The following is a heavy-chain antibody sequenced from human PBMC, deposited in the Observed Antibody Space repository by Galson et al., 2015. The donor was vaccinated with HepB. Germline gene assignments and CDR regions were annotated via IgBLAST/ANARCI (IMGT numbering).Heavy chain of an antibody. J-gene: IGHJ4*01. V-gene: IGHV3-21*01. D-gene: IGHD3-3*01. CDR3: ARGSEVLRSWKWLVFPALDL. CDR2: IGSSSPDI. CDR1: GFNFRSYS. Sequence: SLRLSCAASGFNFRSYSMSWVRQAPGKGLEWVSSIGSSSPDIHYADSVKGRFTISRDNAENSLFLQMNSLRAEDTSVYFCARGSEVLRSWKWLVFPALDLWGQGTLVSVSS.